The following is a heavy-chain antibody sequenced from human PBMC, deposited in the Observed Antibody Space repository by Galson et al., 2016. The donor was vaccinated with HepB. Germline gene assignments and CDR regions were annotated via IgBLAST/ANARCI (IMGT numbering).Heavy chain of an antibody. CDR3: ARALYGDYYIPGY. Sequence: SLRLSCATSGFTLSSYPMYWVRQAPGKGLEWVSYISVKNTDIYYIESVKGRFTISRDTAKSTLYLQMSSLRHDDTAIYFCARALYGDYYIPGYWGQGTQVIVSS. CDR2: ISVKNTDI. J-gene: IGHJ4*02. CDR1: GFTLSSYP. V-gene: IGHV3-48*02. D-gene: IGHD4-17*01.